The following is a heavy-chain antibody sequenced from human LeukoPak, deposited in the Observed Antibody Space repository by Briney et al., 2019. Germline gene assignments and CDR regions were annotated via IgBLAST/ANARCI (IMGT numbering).Heavy chain of an antibody. Sequence: PSETLSLTCAVYGGSFSGYYWSWIRQPPGKGLEWIGEINHSGSTNYNPSLKSRVTISVDTSKNQFSLKLSSVTAADTAVYYCARGRRSSSLNYWGQGTLVTVSS. CDR1: GGSFSGYY. J-gene: IGHJ4*02. V-gene: IGHV4-34*01. CDR3: ARGRRSSSLNY. D-gene: IGHD6-13*01. CDR2: INHSGST.